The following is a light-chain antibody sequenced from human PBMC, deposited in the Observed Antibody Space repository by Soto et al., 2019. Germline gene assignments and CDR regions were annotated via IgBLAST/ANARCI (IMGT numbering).Light chain of an antibody. J-gene: IGLJ3*02. CDR2: RND. Sequence: QSVLTQPPSASGTPGQRVTISCSGSSSNIGSNYLYWYQQLPGTAPKLLIYRNDQRPSGVPDRFSGSKSGTSASLAISGLRSEDEADYYCAAWDDSLSGRVFGGGTTLTVL. CDR3: AAWDDSLSGRV. V-gene: IGLV1-47*01. CDR1: SSNIGSNY.